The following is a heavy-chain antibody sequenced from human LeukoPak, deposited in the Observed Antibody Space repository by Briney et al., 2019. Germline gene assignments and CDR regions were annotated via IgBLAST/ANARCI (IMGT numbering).Heavy chain of an antibody. V-gene: IGHV3-21*01. Sequence: GGSLRLSCAASGITFNSYTMNWVRQAPGKGLEWVSSISSSSSYIYYADSVKGRFTISRDNAKNSLFLQMNSLRAEDTAVYYCAGINDYGDPTGAFDIWGQGTMVTVSS. CDR1: GITFNSYT. CDR3: AGINDYGDPTGAFDI. J-gene: IGHJ3*02. CDR2: ISSSSSYI. D-gene: IGHD4-17*01.